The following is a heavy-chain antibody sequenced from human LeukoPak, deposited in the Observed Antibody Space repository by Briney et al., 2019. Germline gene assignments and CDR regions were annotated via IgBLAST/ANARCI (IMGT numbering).Heavy chain of an antibody. Sequence: GGSLRLSCAASGFSFSSYGMHWVRQAPGKGLEWVTVISYDGSNKYYADSVKGRFTISRDNSKNTLYLQMNSLRAEDTAVYYCAKQRRTLDQMGDDAFNIWGQGTMVTVSS. CDR1: GFSFSSYG. CDR3: AKQRRTLDQMGDDAFNI. V-gene: IGHV3-30*18. J-gene: IGHJ3*02. D-gene: IGHD3-16*01. CDR2: ISYDGSNK.